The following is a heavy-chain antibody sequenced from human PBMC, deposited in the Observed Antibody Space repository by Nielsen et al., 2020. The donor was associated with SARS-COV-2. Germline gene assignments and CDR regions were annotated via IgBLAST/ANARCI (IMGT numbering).Heavy chain of an antibody. CDR2: IKQDGSEK. Sequence: LKISCAASGFTFSSYWMSWVRQAPGKGLEWVANIKQDGSEKYYVDSVKGRFTISRDNAKNSLYLQMNSLRAEDTAVYYCAGDTAMGYYYYYGMDVWGQGTTVTVSS. CDR1: GFTFSSYW. V-gene: IGHV3-7*01. D-gene: IGHD5-18*01. CDR3: AGDTAMGYYYYYGMDV. J-gene: IGHJ6*02.